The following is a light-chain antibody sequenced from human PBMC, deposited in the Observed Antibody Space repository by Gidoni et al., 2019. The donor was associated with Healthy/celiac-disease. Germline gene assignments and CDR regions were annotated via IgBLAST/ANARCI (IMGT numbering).Light chain of an antibody. Sequence: ERVLTQSPATLSLSPGERATLSCRASQSVSSYLAWYQQKPGQAPRLLIYDASNRATVIPARFSGSGSGTVFTLTISSLAPEDFAVYYCQHRSNWLTFGGGTKVEIK. CDR3: QHRSNWLT. CDR2: DAS. CDR1: QSVSSY. V-gene: IGKV3-11*01. J-gene: IGKJ4*01.